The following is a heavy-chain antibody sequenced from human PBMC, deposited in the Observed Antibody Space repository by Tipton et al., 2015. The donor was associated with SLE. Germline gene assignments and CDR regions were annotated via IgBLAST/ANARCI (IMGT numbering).Heavy chain of an antibody. CDR1: GFTFSSYA. CDR3: ARSLWSGYSRTIDY. D-gene: IGHD3-3*01. J-gene: IGHJ4*02. Sequence: SLRLSCEASGFTFSSYAMIWVRQAPGKGLEWVAYISHSSSTMFYADSLKGRFTISRDSARSSLYLQMNSLTGDDTGVYYCARSLWSGYSRTIDYWGQGTLVTVSS. V-gene: IGHV3-48*01. CDR2: ISHSSSTM.